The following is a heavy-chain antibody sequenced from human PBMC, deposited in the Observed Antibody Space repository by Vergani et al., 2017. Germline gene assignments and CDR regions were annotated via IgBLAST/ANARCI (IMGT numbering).Heavy chain of an antibody. V-gene: IGHV1-46*01. J-gene: IGHJ4*02. CDR1: GYTFTSYY. CDR3: ASADYSGNLPGDY. D-gene: IGHD4-23*01. Sequence: QVQLVQSGAEVKKPGASVKVSCKASGYTFTSYYMHWVRQAPGQGLEWMGIINPSGGSTSYAQKFQGRVTMTRDTATSTVYMELSSLRSEDTAVYYCASADYSGNLPGDYWGQRTLVTVSS. CDR2: INPSGGST.